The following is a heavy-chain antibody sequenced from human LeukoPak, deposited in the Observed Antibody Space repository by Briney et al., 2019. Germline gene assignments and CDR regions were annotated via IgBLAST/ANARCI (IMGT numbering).Heavy chain of an antibody. CDR3: ARDPSSSGWPHFDY. Sequence: SVKVSCKASGGTFSSYAISWVRHAPGQGLEWMGGIIPIFGTANYAQKFQGRVTITADESTSTAYMELSSLRSEDTAVYYCARDPSSSGWPHFDYWGQGTLVTVSS. J-gene: IGHJ4*02. CDR1: GGTFSSYA. CDR2: IIPIFGTA. V-gene: IGHV1-69*01. D-gene: IGHD6-19*01.